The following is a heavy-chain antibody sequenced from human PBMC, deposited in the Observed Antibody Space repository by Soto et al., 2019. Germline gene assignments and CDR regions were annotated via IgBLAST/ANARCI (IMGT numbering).Heavy chain of an antibody. CDR1: GFSLTTTGMG. D-gene: IGHD7-27*01. CDR3: AHRRGTGDFDY. V-gene: IGHV2-5*02. J-gene: IGHJ4*02. Sequence: QITLKESGPTLVKPTQTLTLTCTFSGFSLTTTGMGVGWIRQPPGKALEWLALIYWDDDKHYSPSLKSRLTVTRDTSKNQVVLTMTIMDPADTAIYYCAHRRGTGDFDYWGQGTLVTVSS. CDR2: IYWDDDK.